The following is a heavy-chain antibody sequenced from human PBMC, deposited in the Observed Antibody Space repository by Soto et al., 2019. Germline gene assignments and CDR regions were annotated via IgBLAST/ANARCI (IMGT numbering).Heavy chain of an antibody. CDR1: GFSFDDDA. V-gene: IGHV3-9*01. Sequence: EVQLVESGGGLVQPGSSLRLSCAASGFSFDDDAMHWVRQAPGKGLEWVSGISWNSGSIGYADSVKGRFTISRDNAKNSVYVKMNSLRAEETVLYYCAKDDRIELFGYAFGMWGQRKMVIVSS. CDR2: ISWNSGSI. J-gene: IGHJ3*02. CDR3: AKDDRIELFGYAFGM. D-gene: IGHD3-10*01.